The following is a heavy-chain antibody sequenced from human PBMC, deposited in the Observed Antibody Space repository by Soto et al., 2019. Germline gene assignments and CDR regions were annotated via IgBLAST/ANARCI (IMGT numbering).Heavy chain of an antibody. CDR2: VYYSGST. J-gene: IGHJ4*02. CDR3: ARDTTPSL. Sequence: PSETLSLTCTVSGASIISYYWSWIRQPPGKGLEWIGYVYYSGSTNYNPSLKSRVTISVDTSKNQFSLKLSSVTAADTAMYYCARDTTPSLWGQGTLVTVSS. CDR1: GASIISYY. V-gene: IGHV4-59*01. D-gene: IGHD1-1*01.